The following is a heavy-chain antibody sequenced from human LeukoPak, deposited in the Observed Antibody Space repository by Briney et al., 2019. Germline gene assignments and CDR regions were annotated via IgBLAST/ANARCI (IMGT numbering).Heavy chain of an antibody. CDR1: GFTFSDYY. CDR3: ARCCIAARPYYYYYYYMDV. Sequence: GGSLRLSCAASGFTFSDYYMSWIRQAPGKGLEWVSYISSSGSTIYYADSVKGRFTISRDNAKNSLYLQMNSLRAEDTAVYYCARCCIAARPYYYYYYYMDVWGQGTTVTVSS. J-gene: IGHJ6*03. D-gene: IGHD6-6*01. CDR2: ISSSGSTI. V-gene: IGHV3-11*01.